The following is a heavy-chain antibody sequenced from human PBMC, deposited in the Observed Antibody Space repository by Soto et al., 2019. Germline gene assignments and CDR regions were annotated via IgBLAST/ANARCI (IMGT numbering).Heavy chain of an antibody. CDR3: ARELGATVTTFDY. Sequence: QVQLVQSGAEVKKPGSSVKVSCKASVGTFSSYTISWVRQAPGQGLEWMGRIIPILGIANYAQKFQGSVTITADKSTSTAYMELSSLRSEDTAVYYCARELGATVTTFDYWGQGTLVTVSS. CDR2: IIPILGIA. V-gene: IGHV1-69*08. CDR1: VGTFSSYT. J-gene: IGHJ4*02. D-gene: IGHD4-17*01.